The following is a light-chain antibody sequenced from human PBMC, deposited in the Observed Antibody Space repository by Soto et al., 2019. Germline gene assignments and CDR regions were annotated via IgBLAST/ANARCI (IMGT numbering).Light chain of an antibody. V-gene: IGKV3-15*01. J-gene: IGKJ1*01. Sequence: EIVMTQSPATLSVSPGERATLSCRASQSVSSNLAWYQQKPDQAPRLLIYGASTRATGIPTRFSGSGSGTEFTLTISSLQSQDFAVYYCQHYNNWPRTFDKGTKVEIK. CDR3: QHYNNWPRT. CDR1: QSVSSN. CDR2: GAS.